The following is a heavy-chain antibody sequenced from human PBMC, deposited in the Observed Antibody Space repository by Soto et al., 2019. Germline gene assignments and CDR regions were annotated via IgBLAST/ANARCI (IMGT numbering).Heavy chain of an antibody. Sequence: AASVKVSCKAPGYTFTGYYMHWVRQAPGQGLEWMGWINPNSGGTNYAQKFQGRVTMTRDTSISTAYMELSRLRSDDTAVYYCARGGHSSGYYYYYGMDVWGQGTTVTVSS. CDR3: ARGGHSSGYYYYYGMDV. D-gene: IGHD6-19*01. J-gene: IGHJ6*02. CDR2: INPNSGGT. V-gene: IGHV1-2*02. CDR1: GYTFTGYY.